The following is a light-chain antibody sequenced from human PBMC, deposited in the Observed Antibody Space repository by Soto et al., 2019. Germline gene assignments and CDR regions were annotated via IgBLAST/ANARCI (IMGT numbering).Light chain of an antibody. Sequence: EIVLTQSPGTLSLSPGERATLSCRASQSVGSNFLAWYQQKPGQAPKLLISGASSRATGIPDRFSGSGSGTDFTLTISRLEPEDFALYSCQHYGSSPGTFGQGTKLEIK. CDR3: QHYGSSPGT. V-gene: IGKV3-20*01. CDR2: GAS. CDR1: QSVGSNF. J-gene: IGKJ2*02.